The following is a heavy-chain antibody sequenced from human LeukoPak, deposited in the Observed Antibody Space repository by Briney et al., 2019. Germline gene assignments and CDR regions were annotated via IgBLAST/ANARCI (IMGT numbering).Heavy chain of an antibody. J-gene: IGHJ6*02. CDR2: ISAYNGNT. D-gene: IGHD6-13*01. V-gene: IGHV1-18*01. Sequence: ASVKVSCKASGYTFTSYGISWVRQAPGQGLEWMGWISAYNGNTNYAQKFQGRVTMTTDTSTSTAYMELRSLRSDDTAVYYCARESSSWYTHGYYYGMDVWGQGTTVTVSS. CDR3: ARESSSWYTHGYYYGMDV. CDR1: GYTFTSYG.